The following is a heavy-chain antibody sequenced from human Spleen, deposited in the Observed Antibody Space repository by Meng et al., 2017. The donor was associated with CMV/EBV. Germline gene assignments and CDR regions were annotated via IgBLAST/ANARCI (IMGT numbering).Heavy chain of an antibody. D-gene: IGHD6-19*01. CDR2: IYSGGST. Sequence: GGSLRLSCAASGFTVSSNYMSWVRQAPGKGLEWVSVIYSGGSTYYADSVKGRFTISRDNAKNTLYLQMNSLRAEDTAVYYCARIEHSSGWYFDYWGQGTLVTVSS. V-gene: IGHV3-53*01. J-gene: IGHJ4*02. CDR3: ARIEHSSGWYFDY. CDR1: GFTVSSNY.